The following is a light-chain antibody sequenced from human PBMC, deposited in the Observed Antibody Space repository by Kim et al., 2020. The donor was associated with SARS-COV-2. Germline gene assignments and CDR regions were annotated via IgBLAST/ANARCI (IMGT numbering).Light chain of an antibody. CDR3: LHHKDYPYT. CDR2: GAS. V-gene: IGKV1-17*03. CDR1: HDIYTY. J-gene: IGKJ1*01. Sequence: DIQMTQSPSAMSASVGDRVTITCRASHDIYTYLAWFQQKPGKVPKRLISGASRLHSGVPSRFSGSGSGAEFTLTISNLQPEDVATYYCLHHKDYPYTFGQGTKVDIK.